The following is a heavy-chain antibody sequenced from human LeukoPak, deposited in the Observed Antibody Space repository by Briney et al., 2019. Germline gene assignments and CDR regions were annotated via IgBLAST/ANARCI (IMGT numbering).Heavy chain of an antibody. Sequence: ASVKVSCKASGYTFTSYGISWVRQAPRQGLEWMGWISAYNGNTNYAQKLQGRVTMTTDTSTSTAYMELRSLRSDDTAVYYCAREGSYYDLWSGYQTYYYYYGMDVWGQGTTVTVSS. CDR1: GYTFTSYG. V-gene: IGHV1-18*01. CDR2: ISAYNGNT. D-gene: IGHD3-3*01. J-gene: IGHJ6*02. CDR3: AREGSYYDLWSGYQTYYYYYGMDV.